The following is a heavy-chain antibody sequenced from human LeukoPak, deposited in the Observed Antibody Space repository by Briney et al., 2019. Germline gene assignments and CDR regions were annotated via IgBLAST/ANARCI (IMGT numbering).Heavy chain of an antibody. Sequence: ASVKVSCQASGYSFTGYYMHWVRQAPGRGLEWMGWINPNSGGTNYAQKFQGRVTMTRDTSISTAYMELSRLRSDDTAVYYCARGAGGAALDPWGQGTLVTVSS. D-gene: IGHD3-16*01. J-gene: IGHJ5*02. CDR3: ARGAGGAALDP. CDR2: INPNSGGT. V-gene: IGHV1-2*02. CDR1: GYSFTGYY.